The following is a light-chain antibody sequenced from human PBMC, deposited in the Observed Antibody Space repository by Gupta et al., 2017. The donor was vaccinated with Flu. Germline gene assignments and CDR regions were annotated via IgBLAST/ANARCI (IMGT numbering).Light chain of an antibody. CDR2: GAS. CDR3: RHEGCSSIT. Sequence: LSLPPGEGATGSGRASPSIRNNYLACYQQKPGQSPRLLIYGASSRATGMPHTFRGSGSWAEFTLVISRREPEDFAVYYCRHEGCSSITFGEGTRMEIK. J-gene: IGKJ5*01. V-gene: IGKV3-20*01. CDR1: PSIRNNY.